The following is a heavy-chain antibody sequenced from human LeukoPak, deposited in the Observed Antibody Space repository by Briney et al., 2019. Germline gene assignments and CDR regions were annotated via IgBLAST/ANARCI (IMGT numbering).Heavy chain of an antibody. CDR1: GGFISSRSYY. D-gene: IGHD3-10*01. V-gene: IGHV4-39*07. J-gene: IGHJ3*02. CDR3: ARDTAWFGEPPAFDI. Sequence: SETLSLTCTVSGGFISSRSYYWGWIRQPPGKGLEWIGSIYYSGSTYYNPSLKSRVTISVDTSKNQFSLKLSSVTAADTAVYYCARDTAWFGEPPAFDIWGQGTMVTVSS. CDR2: IYYSGST.